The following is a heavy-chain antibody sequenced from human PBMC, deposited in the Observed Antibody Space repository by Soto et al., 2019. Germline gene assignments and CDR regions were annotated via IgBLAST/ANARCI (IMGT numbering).Heavy chain of an antibody. CDR2: INSDGSST. D-gene: IGHD2-8*01. J-gene: IGHJ6*02. V-gene: IGHV3-74*01. CDR1: GFTFSSYW. Sequence: GGSLRLSCAASGFTFSSYWMHWVRQAPGKGLVWVSRINSDGSSTSYADSVKGRFTISRDNAKNTLYLQMNSLRAEDTAVYYCARGVMVYSYYYYGMDVWGQGTTVTVSS. CDR3: ARGVMVYSYYYYGMDV.